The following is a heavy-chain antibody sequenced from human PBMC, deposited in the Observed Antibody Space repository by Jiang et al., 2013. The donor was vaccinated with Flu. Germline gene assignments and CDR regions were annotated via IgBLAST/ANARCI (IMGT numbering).Heavy chain of an antibody. V-gene: IGHV3-49*03. CDR2: IRSKSFGGAT. D-gene: IGHD3/OR15-3a*01. CDR1: GFRFEDYA. J-gene: IGHJ4*02. Sequence: VQLVESGGGLVQPGRSLRLSCTGSGFRFEDYAMSWFRQAPGKGLEWVGFIRSKSFGGATEIAASVKGRFSISRDDSNSIAYLQMDSLENEDTAIYFCSRAGLHPLYYFDSWGQGTLISVSS. CDR3: SRAGLHPLYYFDS.